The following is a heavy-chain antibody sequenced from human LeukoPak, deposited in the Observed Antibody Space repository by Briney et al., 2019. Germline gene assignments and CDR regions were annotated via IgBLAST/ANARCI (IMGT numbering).Heavy chain of an antibody. CDR2: IYSDGST. Sequence: GGSLRLSCAASGFTVSSNYMSWVRQALGKGLEWVSVIYSDGSTYYADSVKGRFTISRDNSKNTLYLQMNSLRAEDTAVYYCAREVATISGRYHPPGYYGMDVWGQGTTVTVSS. J-gene: IGHJ6*02. CDR3: AREVATISGRYHPPGYYGMDV. D-gene: IGHD3-10*01. CDR1: GFTVSSNY. V-gene: IGHV3-53*01.